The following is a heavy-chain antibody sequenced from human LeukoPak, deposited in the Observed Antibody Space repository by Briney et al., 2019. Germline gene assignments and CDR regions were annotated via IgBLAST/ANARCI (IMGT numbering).Heavy chain of an antibody. V-gene: IGHV3-23*01. Sequence: GGSLRLSCAASGFTFSNYALNWVRQAPGRGLEWVSLISYSGLTTDYADSVKGRFTVSRDNSKNTLSLQMNSLNADDTAVYYCAKHVRTNVWFFDSWGQGTLITVSS. J-gene: IGHJ4*02. CDR1: GFTFSNYA. CDR3: AKHVRTNVWFFDS. CDR2: ISYSGLTT. D-gene: IGHD3-9*01.